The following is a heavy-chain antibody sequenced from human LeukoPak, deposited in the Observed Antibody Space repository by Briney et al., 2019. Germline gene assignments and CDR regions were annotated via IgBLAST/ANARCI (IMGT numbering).Heavy chain of an antibody. CDR2: IIPIFGTA. CDR1: GGTSSSYA. J-gene: IGHJ4*02. D-gene: IGHD5-18*01. V-gene: IGHV1-69*13. CDR3: ARGYIGYSYGSAFDY. Sequence: GASVKVSCKASGGTSSSYAISWVRQAPGQGLEWMGGIIPIFGTANYAQKFQGRVTITADESTSTAYMELSSLRSEDTAVYYCARGYIGYSYGSAFDYWGQGTLVTVSS.